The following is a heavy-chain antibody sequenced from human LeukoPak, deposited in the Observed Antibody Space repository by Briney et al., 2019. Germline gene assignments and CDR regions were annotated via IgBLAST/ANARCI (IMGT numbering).Heavy chain of an antibody. CDR2: IYSGGST. CDR3: AKPGVDNWFDP. Sequence: PGGSLRLSCAASGFTVSSNYMSWVRQAPGKGLEWVSVIYSGGSTYYADSMKGRFTISRDNSKNTLYLQMNSLRAEDTAVYYCAKPGVDNWFDPWGQGTLVTVSS. CDR1: GFTVSSNY. J-gene: IGHJ5*02. D-gene: IGHD1-14*01. V-gene: IGHV3-53*01.